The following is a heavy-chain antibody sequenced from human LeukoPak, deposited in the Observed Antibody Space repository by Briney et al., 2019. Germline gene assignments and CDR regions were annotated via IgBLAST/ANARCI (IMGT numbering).Heavy chain of an antibody. J-gene: IGHJ3*02. CDR2: IYYSGST. CDR3: ASLVTKNIWGSYSDAFDI. CDR1: GGPISSGGYY. D-gene: IGHD3-16*01. Sequence: SETLSLTCTVSGGPISSGGYYWSWIRQHPGKGLEWIGYIYYSGSTYYNPSLKSRVTISVDTSKNQFSLKLSPVTAADTAVYYCASLVTKNIWGSYSDAFDIWGQGTMVTVSS. V-gene: IGHV4-31*03.